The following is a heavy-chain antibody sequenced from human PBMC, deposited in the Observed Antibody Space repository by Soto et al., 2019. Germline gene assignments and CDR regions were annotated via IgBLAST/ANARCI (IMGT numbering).Heavy chain of an antibody. J-gene: IGHJ5*02. V-gene: IGHV4-34*01. CDR3: ASGGYCSGGSCYSNWFDP. CDR2: INHSGST. CDR1: GWSFSGYY. D-gene: IGHD2-15*01. Sequence: PSETLSLTCAVYGWSFSGYYCSWIRQPPGKGLEWIGEINHSGSTNYNPSLKSRVTISVDTSKNQFSLKLSSVTAADTALYYCASGGYCSGGSCYSNWFDPWGQGTLVTVSS.